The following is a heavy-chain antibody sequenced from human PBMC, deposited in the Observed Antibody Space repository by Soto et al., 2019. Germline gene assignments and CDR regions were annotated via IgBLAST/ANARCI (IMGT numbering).Heavy chain of an antibody. V-gene: IGHV5-51*01. J-gene: IGHJ5*02. D-gene: IGHD3-3*01. CDR2: IYPGDSDT. Sequence: GESLKISCKGSGYSFTSYWIGWVRQMPGKGLEWMGIIYPGDSDTRYSPSFQGQVTISADKSISTAYLQWSSLKASDTAMYYCARHSPSITIFGVVIGHGFDPWGQGTLVTVSS. CDR1: GYSFTSYW. CDR3: ARHSPSITIFGVVIGHGFDP.